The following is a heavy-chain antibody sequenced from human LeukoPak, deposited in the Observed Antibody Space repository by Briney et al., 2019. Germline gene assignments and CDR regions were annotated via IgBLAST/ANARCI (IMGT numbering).Heavy chain of an antibody. J-gene: IGHJ6*02. D-gene: IGHD1-14*01. CDR1: GGSFSNYY. CDR3: ARQPPQYYGMDV. CDR2: IHTSGST. V-gene: IGHV4-4*07. Sequence: SETLSLTCTVSGGSFSNYYWSWIRQPAGKGLEWIGRIHTSGSTNYNPSVKSRVTMSVDTSNNQFSLKLTSVTAADTAVYYCARQPPQYYGMDVWGQGTTVTVSS.